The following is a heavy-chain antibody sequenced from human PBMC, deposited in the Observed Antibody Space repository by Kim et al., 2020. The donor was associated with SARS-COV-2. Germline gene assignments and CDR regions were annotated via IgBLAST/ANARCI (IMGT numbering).Heavy chain of an antibody. CDR2: IISILGIA. V-gene: IGHV1-69*04. CDR1: GGTFSSYA. J-gene: IGHJ6*02. CDR3: ARADGSGWLLYGMDV. Sequence: SVKVSCKASGGTFSSYAISWVRQAPGQGLEWLGRIISILGIANYAQKFQGRVTITADKSTSTAYMELRSLRSEDTAVYYCARADGSGWLLYGMDVWGQGTTVTVSS. D-gene: IGHD6-19*01.